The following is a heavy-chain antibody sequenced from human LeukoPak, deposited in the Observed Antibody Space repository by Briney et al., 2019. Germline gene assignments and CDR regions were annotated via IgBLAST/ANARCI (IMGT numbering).Heavy chain of an antibody. CDR1: GGSFSGYY. CDR3: ARWVVAADYYYYMDV. V-gene: IGHV4-34*01. D-gene: IGHD2-15*01. J-gene: IGHJ6*03. Sequence: PSETLSLTCAVYGGSFSGYYWSWIRQPPGKGLEWIGEINHSGSTNYNPSLKSRITISVDTSKNQFSLKLSSVTAADTAVYYCARWVVAADYYYYMDVWGKRTTVTVSS. CDR2: INHSGST.